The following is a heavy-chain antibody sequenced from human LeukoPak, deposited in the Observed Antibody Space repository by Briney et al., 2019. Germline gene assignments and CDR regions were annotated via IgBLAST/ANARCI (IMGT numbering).Heavy chain of an antibody. CDR3: AIGSVYDYVWGNVP. Sequence: ASVKVSCKASGGTFSSYAISWVRQAPGQGLEWMGRIIPILGIANYAQKFQGRVTITADKSTSTAYMELSSLRSEDTAVYYCAIGSVYDYVWGNVPWGQGTLVTVSS. V-gene: IGHV1-69*04. J-gene: IGHJ5*02. D-gene: IGHD3-16*01. CDR2: IIPILGIA. CDR1: GGTFSSYA.